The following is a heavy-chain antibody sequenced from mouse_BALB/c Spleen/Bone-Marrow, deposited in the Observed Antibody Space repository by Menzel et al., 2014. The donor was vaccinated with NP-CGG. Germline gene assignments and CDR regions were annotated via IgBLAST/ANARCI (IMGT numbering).Heavy chain of an antibody. Sequence: VQLQQSGAELMKPGASVKISCKATGYTFSSYWIEWVKQRPGHGLEWIGEILPGSGNTNYNEKFKDKATFTADTSSNTACMQLSSLTSEDSAVYYCAREGITTVVEMDYWGQGTSVTVSS. J-gene: IGHJ4*01. CDR1: GYTFSSYW. CDR3: AREGITTVVEMDY. D-gene: IGHD1-1*01. CDR2: ILPGSGNT. V-gene: IGHV1-9*01.